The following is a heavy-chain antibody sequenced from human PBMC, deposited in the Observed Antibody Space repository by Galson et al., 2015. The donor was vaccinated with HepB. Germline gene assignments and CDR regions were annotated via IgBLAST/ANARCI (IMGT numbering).Heavy chain of an antibody. CDR1: GFTFSNAW. V-gene: IGHV3-15*01. J-gene: IGHJ6*03. D-gene: IGHD3-3*01. CDR2: IKSKTDGGTT. Sequence: SLRLSCAASGFTFSNAWMSWVRQAPGKGLEWVGRIKSKTDGGTTDYAAPVKGRFIISRDDSKNTLYLQMNSLKTEDTAVYYCTTDFWSGYPYNYYYYMDVWGRGTTVIVTS. CDR3: TTDFWSGYPYNYYYYMDV.